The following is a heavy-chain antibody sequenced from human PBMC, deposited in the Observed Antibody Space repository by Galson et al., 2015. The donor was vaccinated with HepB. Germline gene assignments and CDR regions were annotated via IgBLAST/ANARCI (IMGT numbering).Heavy chain of an antibody. CDR1: GFTFSSYS. CDR3: ARDGGSGLDY. CDR2: ISSSSSYI. J-gene: IGHJ4*02. D-gene: IGHD3-10*01. Sequence: SLRLSCAASGFTFSSYSMNWVRQAPGKGLEWVSSISSSSSYIHYADSVKGRFTISRDNAKNSLYLQMNSLRAEDTAVYYCARDGGSGLDYWGQGTLVTVSS. V-gene: IGHV3-21*01.